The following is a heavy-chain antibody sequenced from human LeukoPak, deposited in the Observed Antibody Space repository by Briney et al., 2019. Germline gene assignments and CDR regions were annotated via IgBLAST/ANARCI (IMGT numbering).Heavy chain of an antibody. CDR2: IGSTGSDR. D-gene: IGHD1-14*01. Sequence: GGSLRLSCAASGFSFGSSGINWVRQAPGRGLEWVASIGSTGSDRYYADSVKGRFTIFRDNAKNSLYLQINSLRVEDTAVYYCATETIGRHYDYWGQGTLLTVSS. CDR1: GFSFGSSG. V-gene: IGHV3-21*01. CDR3: ATETIGRHYDY. J-gene: IGHJ4*02.